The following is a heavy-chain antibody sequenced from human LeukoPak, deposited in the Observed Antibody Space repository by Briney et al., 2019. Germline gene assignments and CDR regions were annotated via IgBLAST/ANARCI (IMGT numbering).Heavy chain of an antibody. CDR2: IYHSGSS. CDR3: ARGNYDSSGYYFDY. CDR1: GGSISSGAYS. J-gene: IGHJ4*02. Sequence: SETLSLTCAVSGGSISSGAYSWSWIRQPPGKGLEWIGYIYHSGSSYYNLSLKSRVTISVDRSKNQFSLNLSSVTAADTAVYYRARGNYDSSGYYFDYWGQGTLVTVSS. D-gene: IGHD3-22*01. V-gene: IGHV4-30-2*01.